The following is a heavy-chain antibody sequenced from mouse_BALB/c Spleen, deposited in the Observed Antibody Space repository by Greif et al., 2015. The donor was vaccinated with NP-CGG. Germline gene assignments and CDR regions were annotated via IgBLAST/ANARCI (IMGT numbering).Heavy chain of an antibody. J-gene: IGHJ1*01. Sequence: EVKLVESGGGLVQPGGSRNLPCAASGFTFSDYGMAWVRQAPGKGPEWVAFISNLAYRISYADTVTGRFTISRANAKNTLYLEVCSLRSEDTAMYYCARECYCSSYWYFDVCGAGTTVTFSS. D-gene: IGHD1-1*01. V-gene: IGHV5-15*02. CDR2: ISNLAYRI. CDR1: GFTFSDYG. CDR3: ARECYCSSYWYFDV.